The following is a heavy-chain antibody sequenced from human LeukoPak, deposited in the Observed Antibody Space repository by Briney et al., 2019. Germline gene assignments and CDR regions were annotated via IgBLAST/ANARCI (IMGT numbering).Heavy chain of an antibody. CDR1: GFIFGTYE. CDR2: ISYDGSNK. V-gene: IGHV3-30*04. D-gene: IGHD3-22*01. J-gene: IGHJ6*03. Sequence: GGSLRLSCSASGFIFGTYEMNWVRQAPGKGLEWVAVISYDGSNKYYADSVKGRFTISRDNSKNTLYLQMNSLRAEDTAVYYCARDRYYDSSGYYRYYYYYMDVWGKGTTVTVSS. CDR3: ARDRYYDSSGYYRYYYYYMDV.